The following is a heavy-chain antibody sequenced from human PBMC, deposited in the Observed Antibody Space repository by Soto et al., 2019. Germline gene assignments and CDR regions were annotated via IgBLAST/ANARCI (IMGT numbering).Heavy chain of an antibody. CDR1: GFTFSSYW. CDR3: AKDTYYHDSSGYYVFDY. J-gene: IGHJ4*02. Sequence: GGSLRLSCTASGFTFSSYWVNWVRQAPGKGLEWVAVISYDGSNKNYADSVKGRFTISRDNSKNTLYLQMNSLRAEDTAVYYYAKDTYYHDSSGYYVFDYWGQGTLVTVSS. CDR2: ISYDGSNK. D-gene: IGHD3-22*01. V-gene: IGHV3-30*18.